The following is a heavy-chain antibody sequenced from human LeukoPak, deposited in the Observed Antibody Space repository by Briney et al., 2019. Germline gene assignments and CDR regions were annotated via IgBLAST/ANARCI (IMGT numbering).Heavy chain of an antibody. Sequence: SETLSLTCTVSGGSISSSSYYWGWIRQPPGKGLEWIGSIYYSGSTYYNPSLKSRVTISVDTSKNQFSLKLSSVTAADTAVYYCARHGGYSGPRDYYFDYWGQGTLVTVSS. V-gene: IGHV4-39*01. D-gene: IGHD5-12*01. CDR2: IYYSGST. J-gene: IGHJ4*02. CDR1: GGSISSSSYY. CDR3: ARHGGYSGPRDYYFDY.